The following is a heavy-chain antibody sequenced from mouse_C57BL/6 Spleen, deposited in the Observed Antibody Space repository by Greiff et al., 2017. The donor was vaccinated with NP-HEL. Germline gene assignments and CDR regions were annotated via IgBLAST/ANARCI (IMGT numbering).Heavy chain of an antibody. J-gene: IGHJ3*01. CDR1: GYSITSGYD. V-gene: IGHV3-1*01. CDR3: ARGGSSTWFAY. CDR2: ISYSGST. D-gene: IGHD1-1*01. Sequence: EVKLMESGPGMVKPSQSLSLTCTVTGYSITSGYDWHWIRHFPGNKLEWMGYISYSGSTNYNPTLKSRISITHDTSKNPFFLKLNSVTTEDTATYYCARGGSSTWFAYWGQGTLVTVSA.